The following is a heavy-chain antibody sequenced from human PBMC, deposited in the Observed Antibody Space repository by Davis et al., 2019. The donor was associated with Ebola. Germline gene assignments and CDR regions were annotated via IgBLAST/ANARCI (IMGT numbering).Heavy chain of an antibody. V-gene: IGHV1-18*01. J-gene: IGHJ6*04. CDR3: ARGEGVRDYPNLFGMDV. CDR1: GYTFINYG. Sequence: AASVKVSCKTSGYTFINYGYNWVRQAPGQGLEWMGWISGYNGNTILAQKFQGRVSLTTDTSTSTAYMELKSLTYDDTAVYYCARGEGVRDYPNLFGMDVWGKGTTVTVSS. CDR2: ISGYNGNT. D-gene: IGHD4-17*01.